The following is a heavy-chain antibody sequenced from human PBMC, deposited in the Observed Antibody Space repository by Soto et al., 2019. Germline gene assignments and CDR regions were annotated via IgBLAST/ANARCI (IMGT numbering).Heavy chain of an antibody. CDR1: GGSISSSSYY. CDR2: IYYSGST. D-gene: IGHD3-10*01. V-gene: IGHV4-39*01. Sequence: PSETLSLTCTVSGGSISSSSYYWGWIRQPPGKGLEWIGSIYYSGSTYYNPSLKSRVTISVDTSKNQFSLKLSSVTAADTALFYCARVVRLTRVRGVIFWFDPWGQGTLVTVSS. CDR3: ARVVRLTRVRGVIFWFDP. J-gene: IGHJ5*02.